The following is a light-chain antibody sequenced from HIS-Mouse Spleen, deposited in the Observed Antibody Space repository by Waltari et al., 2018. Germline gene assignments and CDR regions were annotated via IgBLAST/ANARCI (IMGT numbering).Light chain of an antibody. J-gene: IGLJ2*01. CDR1: SSDVGICNL. Sequence: QSALTQPASVSGSPGASLTISGTLTSSDVGICNLVSRYQHHPGKAPNPMIYEGSKRPSGVSNRFSGSKSGNTASLTISGLQAEDEADYYCCSYTGSSTVVFGGGTKLTVL. CDR3: CSYTGSSTVV. V-gene: IGLV2-23*01. CDR2: EGS.